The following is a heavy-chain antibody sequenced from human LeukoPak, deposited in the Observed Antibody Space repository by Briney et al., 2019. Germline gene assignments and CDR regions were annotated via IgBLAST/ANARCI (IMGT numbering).Heavy chain of an antibody. CDR2: IKSKTDGGTT. Sequence: GGSLRLSCAASGFTFSNAWMSWVRQAPGKGLEWVGRIKSKTDGGTTDYAAPVKGRFTISRDDSKTTLYLQMNSLKTEDTAVYYCTTGDDYGGKKVDYWGQGTLVTVSS. CDR3: TTGDDYGGKKVDY. J-gene: IGHJ4*02. CDR1: GFTFSNAW. V-gene: IGHV3-15*01. D-gene: IGHD4-23*01.